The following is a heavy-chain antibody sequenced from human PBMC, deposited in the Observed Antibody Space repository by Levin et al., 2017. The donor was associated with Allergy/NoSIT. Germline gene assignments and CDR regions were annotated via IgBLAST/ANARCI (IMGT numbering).Heavy chain of an antibody. Sequence: GESLKISCAASGFTFSTYSMNWVRQAPGKGLEWVSYISSSSSTIYYADSVKGRFTISRDNAKNSLYLQMNSLRLEDTAVYYCARDRDSSGYTYPVLDYWGQGTLVTVSS. CDR2: ISSSSSTI. D-gene: IGHD3-16*01. V-gene: IGHV3-48*01. CDR3: ARDRDSSGYTYPVLDY. J-gene: IGHJ4*02. CDR1: GFTFSTYS.